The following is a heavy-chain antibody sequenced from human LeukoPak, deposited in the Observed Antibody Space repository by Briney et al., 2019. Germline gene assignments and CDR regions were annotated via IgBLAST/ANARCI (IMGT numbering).Heavy chain of an antibody. J-gene: IGHJ4*02. Sequence: PGGSLRLFCAASGFTFSDYYMTWIRQAPGKGLEWISYISSGGRTMYYTDSVKGRFTISRDNAKNSLYLQMNSLRAEDTAMYYCARARPTVVTAGYYFDYWGQGTLVTVSS. D-gene: IGHD4-23*01. V-gene: IGHV3-11*04. CDR3: ARARPTVVTAGYYFDY. CDR2: ISSGGRTM. CDR1: GFTFSDYY.